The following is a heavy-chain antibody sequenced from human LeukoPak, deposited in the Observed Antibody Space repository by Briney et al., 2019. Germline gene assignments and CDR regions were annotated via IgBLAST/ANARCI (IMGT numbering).Heavy chain of an antibody. CDR3: ARDRVVVATTTPPYWYFDL. Sequence: GGSLRLPCAASGFTFSSYSMNWVRQAPGKGLEWVSGINWNGGSTGYADSVKGRFTISRDNAKNSLYLHMNSLRVEDTALYYCARDRVVVATTTPPYWYFDLWGRGTLVTVSS. D-gene: IGHD2-15*01. CDR1: GFTFSSYS. CDR2: INWNGGST. J-gene: IGHJ2*01. V-gene: IGHV3-20*04.